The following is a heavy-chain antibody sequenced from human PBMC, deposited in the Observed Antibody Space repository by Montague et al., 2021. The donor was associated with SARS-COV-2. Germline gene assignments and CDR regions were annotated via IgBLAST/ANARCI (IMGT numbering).Heavy chain of an antibody. J-gene: IGHJ5*02. CDR1: GGSISSSSYY. CDR3: ARPLNLYYYGSGSYSSWFDP. CDR2: IYYSGST. D-gene: IGHD3-10*01. Sequence: SETLSLTCTVSGGSISSSSYYWGWIRQPPGKGLEWIGSIYYSGSTYYNPSLESRVTISVDTSKNQFSLKLSSVTAADTAVYYCARPLNLYYYGSGSYSSWFDPWGQGTLVTVSS. V-gene: IGHV4-39*01.